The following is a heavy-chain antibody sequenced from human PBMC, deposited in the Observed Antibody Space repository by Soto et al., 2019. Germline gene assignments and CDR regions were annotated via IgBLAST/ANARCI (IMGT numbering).Heavy chain of an antibody. J-gene: IGHJ6*03. CDR3: ATGVTTDYYYYYYMDV. D-gene: IGHD1-1*01. CDR1: GYTLTELS. CDR2: FDPEDGET. V-gene: IGHV1-24*01. Sequence: ASVKVSCKVSGYTLTELSMHWVRQAPGKGLEWMGGFDPEDGETIYAQKFQGRVTMTEDTSTDTAYMELSSLRSEDTAVYYCATGVTTDYYYYYYMDVWGKGTTVTVSS.